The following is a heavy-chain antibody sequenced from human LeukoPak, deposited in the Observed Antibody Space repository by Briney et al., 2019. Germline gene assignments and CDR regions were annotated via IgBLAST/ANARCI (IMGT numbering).Heavy chain of an antibody. CDR2: ISSSGSTI. V-gene: IGHV3-11*01. CDR1: RFSLTGYY. Sequence: GGAPRLSRAASRFSLTGYYMSWIRPGPGEGLGGGFYISSSGSTIYYADSVKGRFTISRDNAKNSLYLQMNSLRAEDTAVYYCARDSGSYLYYFDYWGQGTLVTVSS. D-gene: IGHD1-26*01. CDR3: ARDSGSYLYYFDY. J-gene: IGHJ4*02.